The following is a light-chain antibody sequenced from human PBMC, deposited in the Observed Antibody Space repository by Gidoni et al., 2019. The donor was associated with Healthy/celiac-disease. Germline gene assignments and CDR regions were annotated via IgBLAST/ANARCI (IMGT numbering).Light chain of an antibody. CDR2: GAS. J-gene: IGKJ5*01. CDR1: QSVSSRY. CDR3: QQYGSSPLIT. Sequence: EIVLPQSPGTLSLSPGERATLSGRASQSVSSRYLAWYQQKPSQAPRLLTYGASSSATGLPDRFSGSGSGTDFTLTISRLEPEDFAVYYCQQYGSSPLITFXXXTRLEIK. V-gene: IGKV3-20*01.